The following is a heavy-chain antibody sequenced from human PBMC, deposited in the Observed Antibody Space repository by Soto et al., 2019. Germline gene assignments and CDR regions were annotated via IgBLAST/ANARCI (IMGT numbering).Heavy chain of an antibody. D-gene: IGHD3-3*01. CDR1: GGSISTYY. J-gene: IGHJ5*02. V-gene: IGHV4-59*01. Sequence: SETLSLTCTVSGGSISTYYWSWIRQPPGKGLEWIGFIYYTGSTNYNPSLKSRVTLSLDTSKNQFSLKLSSVTAADTAVYYCARANYDFWSGYWRWFDPWGQGTLVTVS. CDR3: ARANYDFWSGYWRWFDP. CDR2: IYYTGST.